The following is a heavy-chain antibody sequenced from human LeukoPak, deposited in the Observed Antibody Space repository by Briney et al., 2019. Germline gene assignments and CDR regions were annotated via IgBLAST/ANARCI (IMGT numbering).Heavy chain of an antibody. J-gene: IGHJ5*02. CDR1: GHTFTGRY. V-gene: IGHV1-2*02. Sequence: ASVKVSCKASGHTFTGRYLHWVRQAPGQGLEWMGWINPNSGGTNSAQKFQGRVTMARDTSISTAYMELSMLRYDDTAVYYCTKGYGDYSDWFDPWGQGTLVTVSS. CDR3: TKGYGDYSDWFDP. D-gene: IGHD4-17*01. CDR2: INPNSGGT.